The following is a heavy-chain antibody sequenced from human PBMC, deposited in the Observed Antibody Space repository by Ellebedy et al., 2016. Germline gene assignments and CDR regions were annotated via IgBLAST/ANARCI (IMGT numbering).Heavy chain of an antibody. CDR1: GFTFSSYA. CDR3: APGGWFNP. V-gene: IGHV3-30-3*01. CDR2: ISYDGSNK. Sequence: GESLKISXAASGFTFSSYAMHWVRQAPGKGLEWVAVISYDGSNKYYADSVKGRFTISRDNSKNTLYLQMNSLRAEDTAVYYCAPGGWFNPWGQGTLVTVSS. D-gene: IGHD3-10*01. J-gene: IGHJ5*02.